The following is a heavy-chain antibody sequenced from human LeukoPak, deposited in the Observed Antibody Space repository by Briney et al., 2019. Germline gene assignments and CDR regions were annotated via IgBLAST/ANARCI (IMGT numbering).Heavy chain of an antibody. V-gene: IGHV3-21*01. Sequence: GGSLRLSCVASGFTFSSYSMNWVRQAPGKGLEWVSSISSSSSYIYYADSVKGRFTISRDNAKNSLYLQMNSLRAEDTAVYYCARARIFGVVRAFGYWGQGTLVTVSS. J-gene: IGHJ4*02. CDR2: ISSSSSYI. CDR3: ARARIFGVVRAFGY. CDR1: GFTFSSYS. D-gene: IGHD3-3*01.